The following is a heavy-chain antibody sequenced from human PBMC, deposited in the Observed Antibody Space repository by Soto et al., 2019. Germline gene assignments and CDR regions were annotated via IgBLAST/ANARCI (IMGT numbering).Heavy chain of an antibody. J-gene: IGHJ4*02. Sequence: SETLCVTCTVSQGSIISRACFWACIPKHPGKGLEFIGSVHSSGGTYYSPSLKSRASISIDKSRNQFSLKLTYVNAGDTAVYFCASDVGGATRQTGSDHWGQGTLVTVSS. D-gene: IGHD2-15*01. CDR1: QGSIISRACF. CDR3: ASDVGGATRQTGSDH. CDR2: VHSSGGT. V-gene: IGHV4-39*02.